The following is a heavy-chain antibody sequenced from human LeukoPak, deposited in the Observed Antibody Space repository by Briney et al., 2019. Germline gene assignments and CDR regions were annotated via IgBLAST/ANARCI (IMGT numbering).Heavy chain of an antibody. CDR3: ARGKKVLRFLEWLLSYYFDY. V-gene: IGHV4-34*01. CDR1: GGSFSGYY. J-gene: IGHJ4*02. D-gene: IGHD3-3*01. Sequence: SETLSLTCAVYGGSFSGYYWSWLRQPPGKGLEWIGEINHSGSTNYNPSLKSRVTISVDTSKNQFSLTLSSVTAADTAVYYCARGKKVLRFLEWLLSYYFDYWGQGTLVTVSS. CDR2: INHSGST.